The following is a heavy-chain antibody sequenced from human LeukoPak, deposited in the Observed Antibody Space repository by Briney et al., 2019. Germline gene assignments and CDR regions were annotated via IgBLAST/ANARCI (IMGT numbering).Heavy chain of an antibody. Sequence: SVKVSCKASGGTFSSYAISWVRQAPGQGLEWMGGIIPIFGTANYAQKFQGRVTITADESTSTACMELSSLRFEDTAVYYCARDNRPTYYDFWSGSNWFDPWGQGTLVTVSS. V-gene: IGHV1-69*13. CDR3: ARDNRPTYYDFWSGSNWFDP. CDR1: GGTFSSYA. J-gene: IGHJ5*02. D-gene: IGHD3-3*01. CDR2: IIPIFGTA.